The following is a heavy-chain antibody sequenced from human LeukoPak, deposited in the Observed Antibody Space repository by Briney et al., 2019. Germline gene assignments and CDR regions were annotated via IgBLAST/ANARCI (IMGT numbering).Heavy chain of an antibody. J-gene: IGHJ4*02. CDR1: GFTFSSYA. Sequence: GGSLRLSCAASGFTFSSYAMHWVRQAPGKGLEWVAVISYDGSNKYYADSVKGRFTISRDNSKNTLYLQMNSLRAEDTAVYYSARVQYSSGWYFDYWGQGTLVTVSS. D-gene: IGHD6-19*01. CDR2: ISYDGSNK. V-gene: IGHV3-30*04. CDR3: ARVQYSSGWYFDY.